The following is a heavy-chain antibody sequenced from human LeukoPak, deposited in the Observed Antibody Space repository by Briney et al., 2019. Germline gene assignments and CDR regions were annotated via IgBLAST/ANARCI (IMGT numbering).Heavy chain of an antibody. D-gene: IGHD5-12*01. V-gene: IGHV4-39*01. CDR2: IYYSGST. CDR1: GGSISSYY. Sequence: PSETLSLTCTVSGGSISSYYWGWIRQPPGKGLEWIGSIYYSGSTYYNPSLKSRVTISVDTSKNQFSLKLSSVTAADTAVYYCARYSGYESDYYYYGMDVWGQGTTVAVSS. J-gene: IGHJ6*02. CDR3: ARYSGYESDYYYYGMDV.